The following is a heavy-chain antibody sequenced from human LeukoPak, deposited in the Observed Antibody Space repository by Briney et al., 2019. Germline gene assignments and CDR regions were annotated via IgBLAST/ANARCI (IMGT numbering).Heavy chain of an antibody. Sequence: SETLSLTCTVSGGSISSYYWSRIRQPAGKGLEWIGRIYTSGSTNYNPSLKSRVTMSVDTSKNQFSLKLSSVTAADTAVYYCASLIFHDPLRYFDYRIDNAFDIWGQGTMVSVSS. CDR2: IYTSGST. CDR3: ASLIFHDPLRYFDYRIDNAFDI. V-gene: IGHV4-4*07. CDR1: GGSISSYY. D-gene: IGHD3-9*01. J-gene: IGHJ3*02.